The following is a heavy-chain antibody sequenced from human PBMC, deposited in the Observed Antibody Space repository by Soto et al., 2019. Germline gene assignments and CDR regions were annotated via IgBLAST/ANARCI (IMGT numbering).Heavy chain of an antibody. V-gene: IGHV1-8*01. Sequence: QVQLVQSGAEMKKPGASVMVSCKASGYTFRDYDINWVRQASGQGLEWMGWMNPNSGNTAYAQKFQGRVTMTGDTTTNTAYMELSSLTSADTAVYYCTRRARIGKQLWLPFDSWAQGTLVTVSS. D-gene: IGHD3-22*01. CDR2: MNPNSGNT. CDR3: TRRARIGKQLWLPFDS. J-gene: IGHJ4*02. CDR1: GYTFRDYD.